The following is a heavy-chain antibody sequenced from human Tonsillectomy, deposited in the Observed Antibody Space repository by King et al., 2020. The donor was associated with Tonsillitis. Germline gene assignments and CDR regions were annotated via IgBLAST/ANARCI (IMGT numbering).Heavy chain of an antibody. CDR2: VSHSGST. Sequence: VQLQQWGAGLLKPSETLSLTCAVYGGSFSSYYWTWLRQAPGKELEWIGEVSHSGSTMYNPPLKSRVTISLDMPKNQFSLRLTSVTAADTAVYYCARMPSRSGLNSDSYMDVWGKGTTVTVSS. J-gene: IGHJ6*03. V-gene: IGHV4-34*01. CDR3: ARMPSRSGLNSDSYMDV. CDR1: GGSFSSYY. D-gene: IGHD6-19*01.